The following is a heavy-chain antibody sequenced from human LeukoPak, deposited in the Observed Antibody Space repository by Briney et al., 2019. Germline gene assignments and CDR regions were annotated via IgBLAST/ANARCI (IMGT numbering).Heavy chain of an antibody. V-gene: IGHV1-8*02. Sequence: ASVKVSCKASGYTFTGYYIHWVRQAPGQGLEWMGWMNPNSGNTGYAQKLQGRVTMTRNTSISTVYLELSSLRSEDTAVYYCARANSWNGYYYYMDVWGKGTTVTISS. J-gene: IGHJ6*03. CDR3: ARANSWNGYYYYMDV. CDR2: MNPNSGNT. D-gene: IGHD1-1*01. CDR1: GYTFTGYY.